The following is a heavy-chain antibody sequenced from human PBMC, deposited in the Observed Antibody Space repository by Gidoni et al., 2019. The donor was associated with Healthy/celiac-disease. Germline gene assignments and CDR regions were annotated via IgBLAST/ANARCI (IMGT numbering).Heavy chain of an antibody. CDR3: ARNQEEVGFNGSSGWFDP. CDR2: IYHSGST. J-gene: IGHJ5*02. V-gene: IGHV4-4*02. CDR1: GGSISSSNW. D-gene: IGHD6-13*01. Sequence: QVQLQESGPGLVKPSGTLSLTCAVSGGSISSSNWWSWVRQPPGKGLEWIGEIYHSGSTNYNPSLKSRVTISVDKSKNQFSLKLSSVTAADTAVYYCARNQEEVGFNGSSGWFDPWGQGTLVTVSS.